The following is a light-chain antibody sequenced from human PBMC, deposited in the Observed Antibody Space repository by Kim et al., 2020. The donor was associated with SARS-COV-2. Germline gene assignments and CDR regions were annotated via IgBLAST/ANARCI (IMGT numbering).Light chain of an antibody. CDR1: SSTIGSNT. J-gene: IGLJ2*01. Sequence: GHWVTTACSGSSSTIGSNTVHWYQQLPGTAPKLLIYSNGQRPSGVPDRFSGSKSGTSGSLAISGLQSEDEADYYCATWDDSLNGAVFGGGTQLTVL. V-gene: IGLV1-44*01. CDR2: SNG. CDR3: ATWDDSLNGAV.